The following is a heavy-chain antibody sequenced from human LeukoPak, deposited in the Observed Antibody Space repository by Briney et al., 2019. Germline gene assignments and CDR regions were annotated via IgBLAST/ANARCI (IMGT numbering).Heavy chain of an antibody. J-gene: IGHJ6*02. CDR2: IHYTGNT. CDR1: GDSISGYY. D-gene: IGHD3-10*01. Sequence: SETLSLTCTVSGDSISGYYWSWIRQPPGKGLEWIGYIHYTGNTNYNPSLRGRVTMSVDTSENQFSLKLSSVTAADTAVYYCARARRHFYGSGRNLTPWPAAMDVWGQGTTVTVS. CDR3: ARARRHFYGSGRNLTPWPAAMDV. V-gene: IGHV4-59*01.